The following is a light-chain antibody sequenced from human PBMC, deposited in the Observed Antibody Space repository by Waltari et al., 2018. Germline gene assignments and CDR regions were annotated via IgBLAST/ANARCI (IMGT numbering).Light chain of an antibody. V-gene: IGLV2-11*01. J-gene: IGLJ3*02. Sequence: SALTQPRSVSGSPGQSVTISCTGTTNDLGSYNYVSWYQQPPGKAPKLIILVVTKRPSGVPDRLSGSKSGNTASLTISGLRAEDEAEYYCCSYAGSYTWVFGGGTKLTVV. CDR2: VVT. CDR1: TNDLGSYNY. CDR3: CSYAGSYTWV.